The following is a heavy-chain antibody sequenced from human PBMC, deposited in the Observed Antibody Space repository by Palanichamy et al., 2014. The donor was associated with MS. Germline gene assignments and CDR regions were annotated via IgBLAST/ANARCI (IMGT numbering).Heavy chain of an antibody. CDR3: ARHVASSGWNYFDY. V-gene: IGHV5-51*01. Sequence: EVQLVQSGAEAKKPGESLKISCKGSGYSFTSYWIGWARQMPGKGLEWMGIIYPGDSDTKYSPSFRGQVTISADKSISTAYLQWSSLKASDTAMYYCARHVASSGWNYFDYWGQGTLVTVSS. CDR1: GYSFTSYW. D-gene: IGHD6-19*01. J-gene: IGHJ4*02. CDR2: IYPGDSDT.